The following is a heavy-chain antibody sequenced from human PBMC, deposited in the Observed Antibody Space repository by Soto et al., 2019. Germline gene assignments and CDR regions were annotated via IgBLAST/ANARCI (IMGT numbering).Heavy chain of an antibody. CDR1: GFTFSSYS. CDR2: ISSSSSYI. Sequence: GALRLSCAASGFTFSSYSMNWVRQAPGKGLEWVSSISSSSSYIYYADSVKGRFTISRDNAKNSLYLQMNSLRAEDTAVYYCAREGPYGSGSYYNPPDYWGQGTLVTVSS. J-gene: IGHJ4*02. V-gene: IGHV3-21*01. D-gene: IGHD3-10*01. CDR3: AREGPYGSGSYYNPPDY.